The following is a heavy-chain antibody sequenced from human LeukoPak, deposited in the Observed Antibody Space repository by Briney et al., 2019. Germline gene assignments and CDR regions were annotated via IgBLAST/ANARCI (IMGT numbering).Heavy chain of an antibody. V-gene: IGHV3-74*01. CDR2: INTDGSTT. Sequence: PGGSLRLSCAASGFTFSNYWMHWVRQAPGKGLVWVSRINTDGSTTNYADSVKGRFTISRDNAKNTLYLQMNSLTVEDTAVYYCGRESSSSVTLDYWGQGTLVTVSS. J-gene: IGHJ4*02. CDR1: GFTFSNYW. D-gene: IGHD6-6*01. CDR3: GRESSSSVTLDY.